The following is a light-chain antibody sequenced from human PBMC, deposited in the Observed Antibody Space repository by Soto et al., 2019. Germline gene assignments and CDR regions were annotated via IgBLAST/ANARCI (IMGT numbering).Light chain of an antibody. CDR1: QAITND. CDR3: LQDYYHPLT. J-gene: IGKJ1*01. Sequence: AIQMTQSPSSLSASVGDRVTITCRASQAITNDLGWFQQKPGKAPKLLIYAASHLHSGVPSRFTGSGSDPDFTLTISSLQPEDFATYYSLQDYYHPLTFGQGTKVEL. CDR2: AAS. V-gene: IGKV1-6*01.